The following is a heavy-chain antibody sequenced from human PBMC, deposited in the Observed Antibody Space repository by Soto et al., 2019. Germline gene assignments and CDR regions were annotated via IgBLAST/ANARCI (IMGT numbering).Heavy chain of an antibody. V-gene: IGHV1-2*04. J-gene: IGHJ3*02. CDR3: ARDYQQDPGGPTIAFDI. CDR1: GYTFTGYY. D-gene: IGHD6-13*01. Sequence: ASVKVSCKASGYTFTGYYMHWVRQAPGQGLEWMVWINPNSGGTNYAQKFQGWVTMTRDTSISTAYMELSRLRSDDTAVYYCARDYQQDPGGPTIAFDIWGQGTMVTV. CDR2: INPNSGGT.